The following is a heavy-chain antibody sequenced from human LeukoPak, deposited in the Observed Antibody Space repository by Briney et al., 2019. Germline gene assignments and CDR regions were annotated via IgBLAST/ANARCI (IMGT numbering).Heavy chain of an antibody. D-gene: IGHD6-6*01. CDR2: VYYTGST. CDR1: GGSVTSGGYY. Sequence: SQTLSLTCTVSGGSVTSGGYYWSWIRQHPGKGLEWIGYVYYTGSTYYNPSLKSRVTISPDTSKNHFSLEVSSVTAADTAVYYCARISAGRYGMDVWGQGTTVTVSS. J-gene: IGHJ6*02. V-gene: IGHV4-31*03. CDR3: ARISAGRYGMDV.